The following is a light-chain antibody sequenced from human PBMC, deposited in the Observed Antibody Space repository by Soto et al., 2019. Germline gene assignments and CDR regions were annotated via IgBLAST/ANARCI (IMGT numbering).Light chain of an antibody. Sequence: EIVMTRSPATLSVSPGERATLSCRASQSISTILAWYQQKPGQAPRLVIYGAFNRATGIPARFSGSGSGTDFTLTISSLEPEDFAVYYCQQRNIWPPVTFGQGTRLEIK. CDR2: GAF. CDR3: QQRNIWPPVT. J-gene: IGKJ5*01. V-gene: IGKV3-11*01. CDR1: QSISTI.